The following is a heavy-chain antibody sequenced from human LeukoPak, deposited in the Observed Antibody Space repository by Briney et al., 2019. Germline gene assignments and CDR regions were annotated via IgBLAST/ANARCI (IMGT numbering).Heavy chain of an antibody. D-gene: IGHD6-19*01. CDR2: TYYRSKWYN. CDR1: GYSVSSNSAA. V-gene: IGHV6-1*01. CDR3: ARVVSSGWEDFDY. Sequence: SQTLSLTCAISGYSVSSNSAAWNWIRQSPARGLECLERTYYRSKWYNDYAVSVKSRITITPDTPKTKFSLQLNSVTPEDTAVYYCARVVSSGWEDFDYWGQGTLVTVSS. J-gene: IGHJ4*02.